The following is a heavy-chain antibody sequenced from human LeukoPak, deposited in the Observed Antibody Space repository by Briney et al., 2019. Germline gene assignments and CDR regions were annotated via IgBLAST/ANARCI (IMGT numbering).Heavy chain of an antibody. Sequence: PSETLSLTCSVSGGSISSSDYYWSWIRQPPGKGLEWLGNIYYTGSTSYNPSLKSRVTLSVDTFKNPFSLHLSSVTAADTAVYYCARENYCTNGVCWAFDPWGQGTLVTVSS. D-gene: IGHD2-8*01. CDR1: GGSISSSDYY. CDR3: ARENYCTNGVCWAFDP. V-gene: IGHV4-39*07. J-gene: IGHJ5*02. CDR2: IYYTGST.